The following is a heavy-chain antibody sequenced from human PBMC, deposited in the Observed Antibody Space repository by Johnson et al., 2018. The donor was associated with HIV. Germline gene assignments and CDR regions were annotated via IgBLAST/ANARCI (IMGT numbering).Heavy chain of an antibody. Sequence: QVQLVESGGGVVQPGGSLRLSCAASGFTFSNYGMHWVRQAPGKGLEWVAFIRYDRSNKYYADSVKGRFTISRDNSKNTLYLQMNSLRAEDTAVYYCAKDRRQSSWELLDDAFDIWGQGTMVTVSS. CDR2: IRYDRSNK. CDR1: GFTFSNYG. D-gene: IGHD1-26*01. V-gene: IGHV3-30*02. CDR3: AKDRRQSSWELLDDAFDI. J-gene: IGHJ3*02.